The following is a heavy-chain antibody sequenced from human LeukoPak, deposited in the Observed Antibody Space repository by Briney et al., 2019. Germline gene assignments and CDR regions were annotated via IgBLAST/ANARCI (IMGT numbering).Heavy chain of an antibody. CDR3: AREGFHSSSSIAFDI. J-gene: IGHJ3*02. V-gene: IGHV3-30*01. D-gene: IGHD6-6*01. CDR1: GFTFSSYA. CDR2: ISYDGSNK. Sequence: GGSLRLSCAASGFTFSSYAMHWVRQAPGKGLEWVAVISYDGSNKYYADSVKGRFTISRDNSKNTLYLQMNSLRAEDTAVYYCAREGFHSSSSIAFDIWGQGTMVTVSS.